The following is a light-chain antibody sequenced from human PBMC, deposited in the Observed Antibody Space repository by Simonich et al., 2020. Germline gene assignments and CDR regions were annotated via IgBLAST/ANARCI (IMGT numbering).Light chain of an antibody. V-gene: IGKV3-11*01. CDR2: EAS. Sequence: EIVLTQSPATLSLSPGERATLSCRASQSVSSYLAWYQQKPGQAPRLLISEASNRATGIPARFSGSGSGTDFTLTISSLEPEDFAVYYCQQRSNWPPWTFGQGTKVEIK. CDR1: QSVSSY. CDR3: QQRSNWPPWT. J-gene: IGKJ1*01.